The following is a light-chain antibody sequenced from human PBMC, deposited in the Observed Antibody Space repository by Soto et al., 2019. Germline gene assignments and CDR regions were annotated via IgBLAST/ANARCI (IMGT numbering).Light chain of an antibody. CDR2: SNN. J-gene: IGLJ2*01. V-gene: IGLV1-44*01. CDR1: SSNIGSNT. Sequence: QSVLTQPPSASGTPGQRVTISCSGSSSNIGSNTVNWYQQLPGTAPKLLIYSNNQRPSRVPDRFSGSKSGTSASLAISGLQSEDEADYYCAAWDDSLNGPVFGGATKVTVL. CDR3: AAWDDSLNGPV.